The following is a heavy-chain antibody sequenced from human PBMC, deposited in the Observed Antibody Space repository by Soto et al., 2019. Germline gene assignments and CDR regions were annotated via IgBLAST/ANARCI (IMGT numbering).Heavy chain of an antibody. Sequence: QVQLVQSGAEVKKPGASVKVSCKASGDTFTDYYIHWVRQAPGQGLEWMGTVNPSGGHTTYAQPFLXXXXXXXXXXXSTXXMELXXXXXXXTXVYYXARXXXXXXVTAALDYWGQGTLVTVSS. CDR2: VNPSGGHT. CDR1: GDTFTDYY. D-gene: IGHD2-21*02. V-gene: IGHV1-46*01. CDR3: ARXXXXXXVTAALDY. J-gene: IGHJ4*02.